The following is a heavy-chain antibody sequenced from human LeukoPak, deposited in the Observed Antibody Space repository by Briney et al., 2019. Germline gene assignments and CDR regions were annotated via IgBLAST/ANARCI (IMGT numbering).Heavy chain of an antibody. CDR1: GFTFSNAW. V-gene: IGHV3-15*01. D-gene: IGHD5-18*01. CDR2: IKSKTDGGTT. J-gene: IGHJ4*02. Sequence: TGGSLRLSCAASGFTFSNAWMSWVRQAPGKGLEWVGRIKSKTDGGTTDYAAPVKGRFTISRDDSKNTLYLQMNSLKTEDTAVYYCTTGWIQLGFIYRDYWGQGTLVTVSS. CDR3: TTGWIQLGFIYRDY.